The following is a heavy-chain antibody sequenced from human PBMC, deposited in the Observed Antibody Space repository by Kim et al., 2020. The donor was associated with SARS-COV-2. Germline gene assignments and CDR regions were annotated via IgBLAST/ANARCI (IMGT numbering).Heavy chain of an antibody. J-gene: IGHJ4*02. Sequence: SVKVSCKASGGTFSSYAISWVRQAPGQGLEWMGGIIPIFGTANYAQKFQGRVTITADESTSTAYMELSSLRSEDTAVYYCARAYHSWELLHRVFYFDYWGQGTLVTVSS. CDR1: GGTFSSYA. V-gene: IGHV1-69*13. D-gene: IGHD1-26*01. CDR2: IIPIFGTA. CDR3: ARAYHSWELLHRVFYFDY.